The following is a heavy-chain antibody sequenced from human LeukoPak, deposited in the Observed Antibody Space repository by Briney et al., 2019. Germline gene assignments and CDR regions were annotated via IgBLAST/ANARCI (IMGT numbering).Heavy chain of an antibody. J-gene: IGHJ4*02. V-gene: IGHV3-21*01. CDR2: ISSSSSYI. Sequence: GGSLRLSCAASGFTFSSYSMNWVRQAQGRGREGVSSISSSSSYIYYADSVKGRFTISRDNAKNSLYLQMNSLRAEDTAVYYCARVESSSSPNWGQGTLVTVSS. D-gene: IGHD6-13*01. CDR1: GFTFSSYS. CDR3: ARVESSSSPN.